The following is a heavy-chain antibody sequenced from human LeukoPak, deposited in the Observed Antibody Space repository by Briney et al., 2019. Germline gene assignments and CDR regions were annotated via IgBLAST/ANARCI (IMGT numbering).Heavy chain of an antibody. CDR3: ARGKEMATT. Sequence: SETLSLTCSVSGGSVSSSYWSWIRQPAGKGLEWIGRIYNSGRTNYNPSLKSRVTISVDTSKNQFSLKLRSVTAADTAVYYCARGKEMATTWGQGTLVTVSS. J-gene: IGHJ4*02. D-gene: IGHD5-24*01. CDR1: GGSVSSSY. CDR2: IYNSGRT. V-gene: IGHV4-4*07.